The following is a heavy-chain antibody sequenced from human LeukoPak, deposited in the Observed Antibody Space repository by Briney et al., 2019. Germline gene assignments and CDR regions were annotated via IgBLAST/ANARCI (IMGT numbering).Heavy chain of an antibody. Sequence: GASVKVSCKASGYTFTGYYMHWVRQAPGQGLEWMGWINPNSGGTNYAQKFQGRVTMTRDTSISTAYMELSRLRSDDTAVYYRARALRTLGYCSSTSCTPSLGYWGQGTLVTVSS. D-gene: IGHD2-2*01. CDR2: INPNSGGT. CDR1: GYTFTGYY. J-gene: IGHJ4*02. V-gene: IGHV1-2*02. CDR3: ARALRTLGYCSSTSCTPSLGY.